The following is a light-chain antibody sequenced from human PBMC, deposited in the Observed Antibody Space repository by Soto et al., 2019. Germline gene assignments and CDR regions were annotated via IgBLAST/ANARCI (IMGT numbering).Light chain of an antibody. CDR1: SSDIGAYDY. J-gene: IGLJ2*01. CDR3: CSYTTTSTFV. CDR2: EVF. V-gene: IGLV2-14*03. Sequence: QSALTQPASVSGSPGQSITISCTGTSSDIGAYDYVSWYQQHPGKAPKLMIYEVFRRSSGISDRFSGSKSGNTASLTISGLQAEDEADYYCCSYTTTSTFVFGGGTKLTVL.